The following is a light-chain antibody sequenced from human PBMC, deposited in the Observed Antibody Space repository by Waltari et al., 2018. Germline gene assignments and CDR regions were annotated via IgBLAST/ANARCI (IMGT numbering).Light chain of an antibody. Sequence: QSALTQPASMSGSPGQSITISCTGTSTDLGTYNVVSWSQHHPGKAPKLIIYEVRQRPSGISDRFSGSMSGSTASLTISRLQAEDEAEYYCCSFAGNSYVFGTGTKVTVL. J-gene: IGLJ1*01. V-gene: IGLV2-23*02. CDR2: EVR. CDR1: STDLGTYNV. CDR3: CSFAGNSYV.